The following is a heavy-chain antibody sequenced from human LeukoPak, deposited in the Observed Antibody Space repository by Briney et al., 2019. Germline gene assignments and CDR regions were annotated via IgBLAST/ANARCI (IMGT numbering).Heavy chain of an antibody. CDR3: ARDVGSYYYPPGDHYFDY. J-gene: IGHJ4*02. Sequence: GASVKVSCKASGYTFNDYYMHWVRQAPGQGLEWMGWINANSAGTNYAQKFQGRVTMTRDTSISTLYMELSSLRSDDTAIYYCARDVGSYYYPPGDHYFDYWGQGTLVTVSS. D-gene: IGHD3-10*02. V-gene: IGHV1-2*02. CDR2: INANSAGT. CDR1: GYTFNDYY.